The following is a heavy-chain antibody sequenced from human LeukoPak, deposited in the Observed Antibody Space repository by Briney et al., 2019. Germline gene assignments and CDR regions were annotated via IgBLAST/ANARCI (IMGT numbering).Heavy chain of an antibody. J-gene: IGHJ4*02. CDR2: IIPIFGTA. CDR1: GGTFSSYA. D-gene: IGHD5-12*01. CDR3: ARGPGYSGYDSPGWYTIRFDY. Sequence: SVKVSCKASGGTFSSYAISWVRQAPGQGLEWMGGIIPIFGTANYAQKFQGRVTITADESTSTAYMELSSLRSEGTAVYYCARGPGYSGYDSPGWYTIRFDYWGQGTLVTVSS. V-gene: IGHV1-69*01.